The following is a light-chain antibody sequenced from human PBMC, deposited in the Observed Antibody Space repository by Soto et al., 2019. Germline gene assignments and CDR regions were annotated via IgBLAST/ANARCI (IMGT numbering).Light chain of an antibody. J-gene: IGLJ1*01. V-gene: IGLV2-14*01. CDR2: DVN. CDR1: SSDVGRYNS. CDR3: TSYTSIATHV. Sequence: QSALTQPASVSGSPGQSITISCSGTSSDVGRYNSVSWYQQHPGKAPKLMIYDVNNRPSGVSNRFPGSKSDNTASLTISGLQAEDEADYYCTSYTSIATHVFGTGTKVTVL.